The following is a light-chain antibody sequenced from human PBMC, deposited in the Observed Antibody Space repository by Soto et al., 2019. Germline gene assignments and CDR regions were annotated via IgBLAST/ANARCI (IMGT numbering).Light chain of an antibody. CDR2: DTS. J-gene: IGKJ5*01. Sequence: EILFPQSPCTLPLSPGERATLPTTASQSVNSSCLAWYQQKPGQPPRLLIYDTSSRAARIPARCSCSGSRTDFPLTISRLVPEDFRMYYCRQHRSLPMTLGPGIRLEIK. CDR1: QSVNSSC. V-gene: IGKV3-20*01. CDR3: RQHRSLPMT.